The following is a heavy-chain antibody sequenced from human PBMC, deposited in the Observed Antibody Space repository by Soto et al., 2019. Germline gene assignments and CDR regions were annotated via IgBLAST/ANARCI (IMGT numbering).Heavy chain of an antibody. V-gene: IGHV3-23*01. CDR2: ISSSGDAT. D-gene: IGHD3-3*01. Sequence: GGSLRLSCAASGFTFSTYAMTLVRQAPGKGLEWVSIISSSGDATYYLDSVKGRFTISRDNSRNTLHLQMNSLRAEDAAVYFCAKNGDFWSWGMDVWGQGTTVTVSS. CDR1: GFTFSTYA. J-gene: IGHJ6*02. CDR3: AKNGDFWSWGMDV.